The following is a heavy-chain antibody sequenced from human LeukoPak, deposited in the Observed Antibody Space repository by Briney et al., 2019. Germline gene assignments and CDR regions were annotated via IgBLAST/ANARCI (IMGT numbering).Heavy chain of an antibody. D-gene: IGHD1-14*01. CDR1: GFIFSDYY. CDR2: ISSSGSTI. Sequence: PGGSLRLSCAASGFIFSDYYMSWIRQAPGKGLEWVSYISSSGSTIYYADSVKGRFTISRDNAENLLYLQMNSLRAEDTALYYCAKDIKQYYYYYGMDVWGQGTTVTVSS. CDR3: AKDIKQYYYYYGMDV. J-gene: IGHJ6*02. V-gene: IGHV3-11*01.